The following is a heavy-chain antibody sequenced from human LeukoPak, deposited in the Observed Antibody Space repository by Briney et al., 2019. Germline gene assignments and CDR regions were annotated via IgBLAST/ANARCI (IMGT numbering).Heavy chain of an antibody. Sequence: ASVKVSCKASGYTFTSYDINWVRQATRQGLEWMGWMNPNSGNTGYAQKFQGRVTITRNTSISTAYMELSSLRSEDTAVYYCARGRFLEWLFKAPLGYWGQGTLVTVSS. D-gene: IGHD3-3*01. CDR2: MNPNSGNT. CDR3: ARGRFLEWLFKAPLGY. J-gene: IGHJ4*02. V-gene: IGHV1-8*03. CDR1: GYTFTSYD.